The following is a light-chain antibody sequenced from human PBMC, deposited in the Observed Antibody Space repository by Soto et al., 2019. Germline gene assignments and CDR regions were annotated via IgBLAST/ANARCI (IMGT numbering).Light chain of an antibody. CDR2: GGS. CDR1: QRVSGSS. J-gene: IGKJ2*01. CDR3: QQYGNSPT. Sequence: VLTQSPGTLSLSPGDRATLSCRASQRVSGSSLAWYQQKPGRAPWLLIYGGSTRATGVPDRFSGNGSGADFTLTISSLEPEDFAVYHCQQYGNSPTFGQGTKVDIK. V-gene: IGKV3-20*01.